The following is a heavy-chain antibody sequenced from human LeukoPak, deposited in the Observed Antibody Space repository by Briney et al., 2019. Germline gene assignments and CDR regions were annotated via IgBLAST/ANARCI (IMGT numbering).Heavy chain of an antibody. J-gene: IGHJ3*02. Sequence: ASVKVSRKASGYTFTSYYMHWVRHAPGQGLEWMGIINPSGGSTSYAQKFQGRVTMTRDTSTSTVYMELSSLRSEDTAVYYCAREGERLNAFDIWGQGTMVTVSS. CDR3: AREGERLNAFDI. D-gene: IGHD1-1*01. V-gene: IGHV1-46*01. CDR2: INPSGGST. CDR1: GYTFTSYY.